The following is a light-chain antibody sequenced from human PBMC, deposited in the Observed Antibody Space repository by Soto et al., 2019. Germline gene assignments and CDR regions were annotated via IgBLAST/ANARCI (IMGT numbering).Light chain of an antibody. J-gene: IGKJ4*01. CDR2: GAS. V-gene: IGKV3-15*01. Sequence: EIVMTQSPATLSVSPGERVTLSCRASQSVSSNLAWYQQKPGQAPGLLIYGASTRATGFPARFSGSGSGTEFTLTISSLQSEDFAVYHCQQYNNWAPLTFGGGTKVEIK. CDR1: QSVSSN. CDR3: QQYNNWAPLT.